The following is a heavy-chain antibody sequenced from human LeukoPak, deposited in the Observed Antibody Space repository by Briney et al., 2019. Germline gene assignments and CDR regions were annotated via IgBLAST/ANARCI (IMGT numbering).Heavy chain of an antibody. V-gene: IGHV4-59*12. CDR1: GGSISGFY. CDR3: LGTDREAYFDY. Sequence: SETLSLTCTVSGGSISGFYWNWLRQPPGKGLEWIGYVYYSGNTNYNPSLKSRVTTSLDTSKNQFSLKLSSVTAADTAVYYCLGTDREAYFDYWGQGTLVTVSS. J-gene: IGHJ4*02. D-gene: IGHD1-26*01. CDR2: VYYSGNT.